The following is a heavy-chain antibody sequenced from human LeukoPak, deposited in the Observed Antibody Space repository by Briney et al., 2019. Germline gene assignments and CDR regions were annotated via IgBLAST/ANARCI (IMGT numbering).Heavy chain of an antibody. CDR3: ARGEKADYDYVWGTYGN. V-gene: IGHV3-11*05. CDR1: GGSFSGYY. D-gene: IGHD3-16*01. CDR2: ISSSSSYT. Sequence: LSLTCAVYGGSFSGYYWSWIRQAPGKGLEWVSYISSSSSYTNYADSVKGRFTISRDNAKNSLYLQMNSLRAEDTAVYYCARGEKADYDYVWGTYGNWGQGTLVTVSS. J-gene: IGHJ4*02.